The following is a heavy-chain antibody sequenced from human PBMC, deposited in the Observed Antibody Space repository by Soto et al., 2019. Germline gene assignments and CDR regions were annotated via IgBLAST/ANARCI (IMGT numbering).Heavy chain of an antibody. CDR1: GFTVSSNY. CDR2: IYSGGST. D-gene: IGHD3-10*01. CDR3: ALYYYGSGSSPNTQFDY. V-gene: IGHV3-53*05. Sequence: GGSLRLSCAASGFTVSSNYRSWVRQAPGKGLEWVSVIYSGGSTYYANSVKGRFTISRDNSKNTLYLQMGSLRAEDMAVYYCALYYYGSGSSPNTQFDYWGQGTLVTVSS. J-gene: IGHJ4*02.